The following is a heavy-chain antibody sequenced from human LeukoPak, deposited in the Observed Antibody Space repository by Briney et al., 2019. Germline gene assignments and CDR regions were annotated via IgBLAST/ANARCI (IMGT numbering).Heavy chain of an antibody. J-gene: IGHJ5*02. D-gene: IGHD4-17*01. V-gene: IGHV4-30-4*01. CDR1: GGSISSGDYY. Sequence: SETLSLTCTVSGGSISSGDYYWSWVRQPPGKGLEWIGYIYHSGSTYYNPSLKSRVTMSVDTSKNQFSLKLSSVTAADTAVYYCARRNPLYGDYGYNWFDPWGQGTLVTVSS. CDR3: ARRNPLYGDYGYNWFDP. CDR2: IYHSGST.